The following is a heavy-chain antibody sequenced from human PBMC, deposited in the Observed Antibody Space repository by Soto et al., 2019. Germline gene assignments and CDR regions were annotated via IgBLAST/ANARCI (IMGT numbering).Heavy chain of an antibody. Sequence: SETLSLTCAVYGSSLAGYDWSWVRQPPGKGLEWVGEITQSGSTNYDPSLKSRVTISMDTSRNRFSLRLSSVTPADTAKYYCARDPHASAFDVWGRGTMVTVSS. CDR1: GSSLAGYD. CDR3: ARDPHASAFDV. V-gene: IGHV4-34*01. CDR2: ITQSGST. J-gene: IGHJ3*01.